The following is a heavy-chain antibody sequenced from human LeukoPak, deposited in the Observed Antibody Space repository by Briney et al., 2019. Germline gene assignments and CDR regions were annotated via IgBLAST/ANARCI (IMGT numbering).Heavy chain of an antibody. CDR2: ISSSSAI. D-gene: IGHD1-1*01. Sequence: GGSLRLSCAGSGFTFSTYSMNWVRQAPGKGLEWVSYISSSSAIYYADSVKGRFTISRDNAKNSLFLQMNTLRDEDTAIYYCARGVQLWSYHYYGLDVWGHGTTVTVSS. J-gene: IGHJ6*02. CDR3: ARGVQLWSYHYYGLDV. V-gene: IGHV3-48*02. CDR1: GFTFSTYS.